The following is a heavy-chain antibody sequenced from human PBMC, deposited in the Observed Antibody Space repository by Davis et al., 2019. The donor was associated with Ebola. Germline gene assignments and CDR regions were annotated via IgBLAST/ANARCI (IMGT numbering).Heavy chain of an antibody. CDR2: IGTAGDT. CDR1: GFIFRIYD. J-gene: IGHJ6*02. CDR3: ARAIFGGVSMDF. Sequence: GESLKISCAASGFIFRIYDMHWVRQVPGKGLEWVSSIGTAGDTYYPGSVKGRFTIPRENVKNSLYLQMNSLRAGDTAVYYCARAIFGGVSMDFWGQGTTVTVSS. D-gene: IGHD3-3*01. V-gene: IGHV3-13*01.